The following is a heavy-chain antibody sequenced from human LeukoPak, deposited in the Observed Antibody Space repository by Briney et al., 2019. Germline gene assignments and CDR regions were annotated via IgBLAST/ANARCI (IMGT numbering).Heavy chain of an antibody. CDR2: VQNNGNDK. V-gene: IGHV3-30*02. CDR3: ATDFWLYNSHAT. CDR1: FANYG. Sequence: GGSLRLSCAVFANYGIHWVRQAPGKGLEWVSFVQNNGNDKYYADSVKGRFTVSRDNSENTVYLQMNSLKIEDTAVYYCATDFWLYNSHATWGQGTLVTVSS. J-gene: IGHJ4*02. D-gene: IGHD5-24*01.